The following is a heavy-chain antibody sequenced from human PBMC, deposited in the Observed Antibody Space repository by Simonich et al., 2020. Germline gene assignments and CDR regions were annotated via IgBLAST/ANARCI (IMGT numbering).Heavy chain of an antibody. J-gene: IGHJ4*02. CDR2: IYYSGRT. V-gene: IGHV4-39*01. Sequence: QLQLQESGPGLVKPSETLSLTCTVSGGSISSSSYYWGWIRQPPGKGLEWIGSIYYSGRTYYNPSLKSRGTISVDTSKNQFSLKLSSVTAADTAVYYCARQRVLMVYAIDYWGQGTLVTVSS. CDR3: ARQRVLMVYAIDY. CDR1: GGSISSSSYY. D-gene: IGHD2-8*01.